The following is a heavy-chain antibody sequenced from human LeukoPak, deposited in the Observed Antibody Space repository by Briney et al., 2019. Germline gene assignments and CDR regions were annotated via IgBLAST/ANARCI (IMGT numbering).Heavy chain of an antibody. CDR2: IRSKAYGGTT. V-gene: IGHV3-49*03. CDR3: TRTYHYDSSGYYYRGYYYYYMDV. Sequence: GGSLRLSCTASGFTFGDYAMSWFRQAPGKGLEWVGFIRSKAYGGTTEYAASVKGRFTISRDDSKSIAYLQMNSLKTEDTAVYYCTRTYHYDSSGYYYRGYYYYYMDVWGKGTTVTVSS. CDR1: GFTFGDYA. J-gene: IGHJ6*03. D-gene: IGHD3-22*01.